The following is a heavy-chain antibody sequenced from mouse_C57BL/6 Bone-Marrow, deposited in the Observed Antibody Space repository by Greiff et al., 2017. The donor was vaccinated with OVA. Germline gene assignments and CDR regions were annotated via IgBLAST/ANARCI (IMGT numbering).Heavy chain of an antibody. CDR1: GFTFSSYG. CDR2: ISSGGSYT. J-gene: IGHJ2*01. CDR3: ARQGEHFDY. Sequence: DVMLVESGGDLVKPGGSLKLSCAASGFTFSSYGMSWVRQTPDKRLEWVATISSGGSYTYYPDSVKGRFTISRDNAKNTLYLQMSSLKSEDTAMYYCARQGEHFDYWGQGTTLTVSS. V-gene: IGHV5-6*02.